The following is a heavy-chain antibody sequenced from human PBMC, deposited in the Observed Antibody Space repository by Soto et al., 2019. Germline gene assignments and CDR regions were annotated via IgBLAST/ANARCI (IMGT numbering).Heavy chain of an antibody. CDR3: ASSAAAGTWVS. CDR1: GFTFSDHY. J-gene: IGHJ5*02. Sequence: GGSLRLSCAASGFTFSDHYMDWVRQAPGKRLEWVGRTKNKANSYTTQYAASVKGRFTISRDDSRKSVYLQMNSLIIEDTAVYYCASSAAAGTWVSWGRGTLVTVSS. V-gene: IGHV3-72*01. D-gene: IGHD6-13*01. CDR2: TKNKANSYTT.